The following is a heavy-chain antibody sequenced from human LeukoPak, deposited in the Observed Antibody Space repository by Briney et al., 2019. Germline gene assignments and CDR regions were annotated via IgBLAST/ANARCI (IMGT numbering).Heavy chain of an antibody. CDR1: GGSISSYY. D-gene: IGHD3-10*01. V-gene: IGHV4-4*07. CDR3: ARFNRGSITMVRGVLYGMDV. CDR2: IYTSGST. J-gene: IGHJ6*02. Sequence: PSETLSLTCTVSGGSISSYYWSWIRQPAGKGLEWIGRIYTSGSTNYNPSLKSRVTMSVDTSKNQFSLKLSSVTAADTAVYYCARFNRGSITMVRGVLYGMDVWGQGTTVTVSS.